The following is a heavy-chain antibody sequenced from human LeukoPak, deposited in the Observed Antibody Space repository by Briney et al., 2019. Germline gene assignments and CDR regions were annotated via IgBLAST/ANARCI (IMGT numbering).Heavy chain of an antibody. CDR3: TTVSRFYYGSGRLNYYYYYMDV. J-gene: IGHJ6*03. CDR2: IKSKTDGGTT. Sequence: GGSLRLSCAASGFTVSSNYMSWVRQAPGKGLEWVGRIKSKTDGGTTDYAAPVKGRFTISRDDSKNTLYLQMNSLKTEDTAVYYCTTVSRFYYGSGRLNYYYYYMDVWGKGTTVTISS. D-gene: IGHD3-10*01. V-gene: IGHV3-15*01. CDR1: GFTVSSNY.